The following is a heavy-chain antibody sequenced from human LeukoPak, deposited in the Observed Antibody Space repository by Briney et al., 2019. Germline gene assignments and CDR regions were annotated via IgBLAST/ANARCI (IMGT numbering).Heavy chain of an antibody. Sequence: SETLSLTRTVFGGSISSSSHYCGWIRQPPGEGLEWIGSIYFSGSTYYSPSLKSRVTISVDPSTNQFSLKLSSVTAADTAVYYCARHQWLGPFDYWGQGTLVTVSS. CDR2: IYFSGST. V-gene: IGHV4-39*01. J-gene: IGHJ4*02. CDR1: GGSISSSSHY. CDR3: ARHQWLGPFDY. D-gene: IGHD6-19*01.